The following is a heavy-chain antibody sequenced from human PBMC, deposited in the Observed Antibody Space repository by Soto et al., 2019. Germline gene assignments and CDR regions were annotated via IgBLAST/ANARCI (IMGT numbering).Heavy chain of an antibody. J-gene: IGHJ4*02. D-gene: IGHD6-13*01. CDR2: ISGSGGST. CDR3: AKDKFSSIITPGTLFDD. V-gene: IGHV3-23*01. CDR1: GFTFSIYA. Sequence: LRLSCAASGFTFSIYAMSLVRQAPGKGLEWVSAISGSGGSTYYADSVKGRFIISRDNSKNTLYLQMNSLRAEDTAIYYCAKDKFSSIITPGTLFDDWGPGTLVTVSS.